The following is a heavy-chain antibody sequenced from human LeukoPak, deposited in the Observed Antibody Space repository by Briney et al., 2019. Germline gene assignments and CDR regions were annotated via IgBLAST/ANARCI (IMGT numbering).Heavy chain of an antibody. D-gene: IGHD3-10*01. V-gene: IGHV1-69*13. CDR3: ARGGYYGSGSYYKRGRGNKFDY. J-gene: IGHJ4*02. Sequence: SVKVSCKASGGTFSSYAISWVRQAPGQGLEWMGGIIPIFGTANYAQKFQGRVTITADESTSTAYMELSSLRSEDTAVYYCARGGYYGSGSYYKRGRGNKFDYWGQGTLVTVS. CDR1: GGTFSSYA. CDR2: IIPIFGTA.